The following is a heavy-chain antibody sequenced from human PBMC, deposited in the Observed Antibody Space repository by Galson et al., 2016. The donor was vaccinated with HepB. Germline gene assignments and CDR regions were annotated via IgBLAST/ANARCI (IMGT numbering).Heavy chain of an antibody. CDR3: TRGGCYDSSGSLRY. V-gene: IGHV1-46*01. CDR1: GYTFTRYY. Sequence: SVKVSCKASGYTFTRYYIHWVRQAPGQGLEWMGVINPSGGNTKDTQKFQGRVTMTRDTSTTTVYMELSSLRSEDTAVYFCTRGGCYDSSGSLRYWGQGTLVTVSS. CDR2: INPSGGNT. D-gene: IGHD3-22*01. J-gene: IGHJ4*02.